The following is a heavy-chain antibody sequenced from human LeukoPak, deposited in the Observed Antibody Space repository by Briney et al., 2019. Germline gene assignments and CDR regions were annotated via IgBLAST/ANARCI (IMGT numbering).Heavy chain of an antibody. CDR2: MSHDGSNK. CDR3: AKDHANTPVVTN. D-gene: IGHD2-21*02. V-gene: IGHV3-30*18. Sequence: GGSLRLSCAASGFTFRHYGMHWVRQAPGKGLEWVALMSHDGSNKYYGDSVKGRFTISRDNSKNTLYLQMNSLRAEDTAVYYCAKDHANTPVVTNWGQGILVSVSS. J-gene: IGHJ4*02. CDR1: GFTFRHYG.